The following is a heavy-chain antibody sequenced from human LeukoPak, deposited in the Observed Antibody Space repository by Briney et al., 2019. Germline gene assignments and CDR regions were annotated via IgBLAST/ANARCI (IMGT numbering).Heavy chain of an antibody. CDR1: GGTFSSYA. J-gene: IGHJ4*02. CDR2: IIPIFGTA. CDR3: ARERQCSSTSCHYDY. Sequence: SVEVSCKASGGTFSSYAISWVRQAPGQGLEWMGRIIPIFGTANYAQKFQGRVTITTDESTSTAYMELSSLRSEDTAVYYCARERQCSSTSCHYDYWGQGTLVTVSS. V-gene: IGHV1-69*05. D-gene: IGHD2-2*01.